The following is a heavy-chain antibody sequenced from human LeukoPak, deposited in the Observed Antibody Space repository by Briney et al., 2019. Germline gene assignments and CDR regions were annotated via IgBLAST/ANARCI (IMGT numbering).Heavy chain of an antibody. CDR2: MYYSGST. D-gene: IGHD2-2*01. J-gene: IGHJ3*02. V-gene: IGHV4-39*07. CDR1: GGSISHSNYY. CDR3: ARYGLLGLSEINAFDI. Sequence: SETLSLTCTVSGGSISHSNYYWGWIRQPPGKGLEWIGSMYYSGSTYYSPSLKSRVTISVDTSKNQFSLKLNSVTAADTAVYYCARYGLLGLSEINAFDIWGQGTRVTVSS.